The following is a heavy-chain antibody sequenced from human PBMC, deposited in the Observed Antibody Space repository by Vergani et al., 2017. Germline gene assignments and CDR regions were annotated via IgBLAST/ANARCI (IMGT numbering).Heavy chain of an antibody. J-gene: IGHJ4*02. V-gene: IGHV1-46*03. CDR2: INPIGGST. D-gene: IGHD3-22*01. CDR3: TRGWYYDSIAYWAY. CDR1: ESSFISNE. Sequence: VMLVQSGAEVKKPGESLKISCKYSESSFISNEIAWVRQMSGKGLQWMGNINPIGGSTSYAQKFQGRVTMTRDTSTSTVYMELSSLRSEDTAVYYCTRGWYYDSIAYWAYWGQGTLVTVSS.